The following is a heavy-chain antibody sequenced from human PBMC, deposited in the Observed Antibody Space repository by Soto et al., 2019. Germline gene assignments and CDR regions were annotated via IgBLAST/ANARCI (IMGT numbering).Heavy chain of an antibody. Sequence: EVQPLESGGGLVQPGGSLRLSCAASGFTFSSHAMSWVRQAPGKGLEWVSGISGNGGTTHYADSVKGRFTISRDNSKNTLYLQMNSLRVDDTAVYFCAKKRTDGSGSYYLTSDYWGQGTLVTVSS. D-gene: IGHD3-10*01. V-gene: IGHV3-23*01. CDR2: ISGNGGTT. J-gene: IGHJ4*02. CDR1: GFTFSSHA. CDR3: AKKRTDGSGSYYLTSDY.